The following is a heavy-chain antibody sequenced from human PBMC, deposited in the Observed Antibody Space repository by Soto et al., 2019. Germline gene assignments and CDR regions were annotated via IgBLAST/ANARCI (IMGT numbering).Heavy chain of an antibody. CDR2: IYYSGGT. J-gene: IGHJ4*02. D-gene: IGHD3-22*01. Sequence: SETLSLTCTVSGGSISSYYWSWIRQPPGKGLEWIGYIYYSGGTNYNPSLKSRVTISVDTSKNQFSLKLSSVTAADTAVYYCARGGDSSGYPNWGQGTLVTVS. CDR3: ARGGDSSGYPN. CDR1: GGSISSYY. V-gene: IGHV4-59*01.